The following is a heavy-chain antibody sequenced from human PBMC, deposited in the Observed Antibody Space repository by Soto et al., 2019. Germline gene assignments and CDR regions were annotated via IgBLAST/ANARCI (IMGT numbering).Heavy chain of an antibody. V-gene: IGHV1-46*01. CDR3: ARGGITIFGVVIPGDGMDV. J-gene: IGHJ6*02. CDR1: GYTFTSYY. Sequence: ASVKVSCKASGYTFTSYYMHWVRQAPGQGLEWMGIINPSGGSTSYAQKFQGRVTMTRDTSTSTVYMELSSLRSEDTAVYYCARGGITIFGVVIPGDGMDVWGQGTTVTVSS. D-gene: IGHD3-3*01. CDR2: INPSGGST.